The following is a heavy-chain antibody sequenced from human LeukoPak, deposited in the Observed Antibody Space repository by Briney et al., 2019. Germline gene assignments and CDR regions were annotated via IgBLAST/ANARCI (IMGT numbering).Heavy chain of an antibody. Sequence: ASVKVSCKVSGYSLTEFSMHWVRQAPGKGLEWMGGFDPEDGETIYAQELQGRVTMTRDTSTDTAYMELSSLRSEDTAVYYCATWYYYDSSDYYLADYWGQGTLVTVSS. CDR2: FDPEDGET. J-gene: IGHJ4*02. CDR3: ATWYYYDSSDYYLADY. V-gene: IGHV1-24*01. CDR1: GYSLTEFS. D-gene: IGHD3-22*01.